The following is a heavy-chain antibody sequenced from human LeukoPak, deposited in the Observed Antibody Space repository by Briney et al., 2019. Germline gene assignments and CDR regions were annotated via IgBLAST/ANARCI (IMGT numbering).Heavy chain of an antibody. Sequence: GSLRLSCVASGFPFSSYWMTWVRQAPGKGLEWVANIKQDGSKKSYVDSVKGRFTTSRDNAKNTLYLQMNSLRAEDTAVYYCAVYGDYGTFDYWGQGTLVTVSS. CDR1: GFPFSSYW. CDR2: IKQDGSKK. J-gene: IGHJ4*02. D-gene: IGHD4-17*01. CDR3: AVYGDYGTFDY. V-gene: IGHV3-7*03.